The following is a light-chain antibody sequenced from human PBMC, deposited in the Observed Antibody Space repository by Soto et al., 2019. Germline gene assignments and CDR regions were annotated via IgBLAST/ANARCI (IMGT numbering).Light chain of an antibody. CDR3: SSYAGSVDV. CDR1: SSDVGGYNY. Sequence: QSVLTQPPSASGSPGQSVTISCTGTSSDVGGYNYVSWYQQHPGKAPKLMIYEVSKRPSGVPDRFSGSESGNTASLTVSGLQAEDEADYYCSSYAGSVDVFGPGTKVNVL. V-gene: IGLV2-8*01. CDR2: EVS. J-gene: IGLJ1*01.